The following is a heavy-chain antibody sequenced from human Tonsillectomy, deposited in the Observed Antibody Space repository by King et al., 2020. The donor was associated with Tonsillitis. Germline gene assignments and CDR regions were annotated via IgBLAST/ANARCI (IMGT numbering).Heavy chain of an antibody. J-gene: IGHJ4*02. CDR3: AREVVV. V-gene: IGHV4-31*03. Sequence: VQLQESGPVLVKPSQTLSLTCTVSGDSISSDNYYWSWIRQYPGKGLECIGYILHMGSTYYNPSLKSRVTTSVDTSKNQFSLKLTSVTAADTAVYYCAREVVVWSQGTLVTVSS. CDR1: GDSISSDNYY. D-gene: IGHD2-15*01. CDR2: ILHMGST.